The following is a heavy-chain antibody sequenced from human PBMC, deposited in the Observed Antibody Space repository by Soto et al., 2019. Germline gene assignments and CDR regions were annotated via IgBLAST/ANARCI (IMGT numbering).Heavy chain of an antibody. CDR3: ARLGYYHSGGPP. Sequence: QVQLQQWGAGLLKPSETLSLTCAVYGGSFSAYYWSWIRQPPGKGLGWIGDVNDGGRPNYSVSLKSRLTISLDTSKNQFSLKLSSVTAADTAVYYCARLGYYHSGGPPWGQGTLVTVSS. V-gene: IGHV4-34*01. D-gene: IGHD3-22*01. J-gene: IGHJ4*02. CDR2: VNDGGRP. CDR1: GGSFSAYY.